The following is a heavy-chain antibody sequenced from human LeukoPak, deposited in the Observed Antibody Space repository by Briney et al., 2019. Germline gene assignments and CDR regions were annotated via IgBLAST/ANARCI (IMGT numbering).Heavy chain of an antibody. CDR1: GFTFSSYG. D-gene: IGHD3-22*01. CDR3: ARDHREPRITMIVVAPRDAFDI. Sequence: GGPLRLSCAASGFTFSSYGMHWVRQAPGKGLEWVAVISYDGSNKYYADSVKGRFTISRDNSKNTLYLQMNSLRAEDTAVYYCARDHREPRITMIVVAPRDAFDIWSQGTMVTVSS. V-gene: IGHV3-30*03. CDR2: ISYDGSNK. J-gene: IGHJ3*02.